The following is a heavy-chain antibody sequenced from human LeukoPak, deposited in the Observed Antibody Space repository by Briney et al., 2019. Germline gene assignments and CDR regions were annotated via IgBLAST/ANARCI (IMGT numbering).Heavy chain of an antibody. V-gene: IGHV5-51*01. D-gene: IGHD3-10*01. J-gene: IGHJ5*02. CDR1: GYSFTNYW. CDR3: ARGDDYFGSGSYYHWFDP. Sequence: GESLKISCKGSGYSFTNYWIAWVRQMPGKGLEWMGIIYPGDSDTTYSPSFQGQVTMSADKSITTAYLQWSSLKASDTAIYYCARGDDYFGSGSYYHWFDPWGQGTLVIVSS. CDR2: IYPGDSDT.